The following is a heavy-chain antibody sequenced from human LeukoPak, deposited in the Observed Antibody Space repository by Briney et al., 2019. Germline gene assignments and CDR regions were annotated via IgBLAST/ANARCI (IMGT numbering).Heavy chain of an antibody. CDR2: INPNSGGT. Sequence: GASVKVSCKASGYTFTGYYMHWVRQAPGQGLEWMGWINPNSGGTNYAQKFQGRVTMTRDTSISTAYMELRSLRSDDTAVYYCARDDYGEPDANYYYYGMDVWGQGTTVTVSS. J-gene: IGHJ6*02. CDR3: ARDDYGEPDANYYYYGMDV. V-gene: IGHV1-2*02. D-gene: IGHD4-17*01. CDR1: GYTFTGYY.